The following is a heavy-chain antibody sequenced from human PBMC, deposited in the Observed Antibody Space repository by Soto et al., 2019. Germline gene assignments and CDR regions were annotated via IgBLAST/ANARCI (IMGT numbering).Heavy chain of an antibody. D-gene: IGHD3-10*01. J-gene: IGHJ4*02. V-gene: IGHV4-59*08. Sequence: PSETLSLTCTVSGGSISSYYWSWIRQPPGKGLEWIGYIYYSGSTNYNPSLKSRVTISVDTSKNQFSLKLSSVTAADTAVYYCASTYYYGSGSYYEPIDYWGQGTLVTVSS. CDR3: ASTYYYGSGSYYEPIDY. CDR2: IYYSGST. CDR1: GGSISSYY.